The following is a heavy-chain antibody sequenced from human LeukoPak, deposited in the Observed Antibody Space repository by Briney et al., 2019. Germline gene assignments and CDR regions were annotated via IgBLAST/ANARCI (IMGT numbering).Heavy chain of an antibody. V-gene: IGHV1-2*02. CDR3: ARAPPHCSSTSCLIDY. J-gene: IGHJ4*02. CDR1: GYTFTGFY. CDR2: FHPNSGAT. Sequence: VASVKVSCKSSGYTFTGFYLNWVRQAPGQGLEWMGWFHPNSGATDYAQRFQGRVTMTRDTTITTAYMELSSLISDDTAVYYCARAPPHCSSTSCLIDYWGQGTLVTVSS. D-gene: IGHD2-2*01.